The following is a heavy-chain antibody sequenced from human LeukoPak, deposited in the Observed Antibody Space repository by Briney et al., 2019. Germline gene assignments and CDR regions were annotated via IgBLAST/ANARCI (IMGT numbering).Heavy chain of an antibody. D-gene: IGHD3-10*01. V-gene: IGHV3-30*02. CDR2: IRSDGSNT. J-gene: IGHJ4*02. CDR3: AIIPLGGRFDY. Sequence: GGSLRLSWATSGFSFCDFDMQWVRQAPGQGLEWVAFIRSDGSNTYYGDSVKGRFTISRDNSKKILHLQMNSLRPGDTALYYCAIIPLGGRFDYWGQGTLVTVSS. CDR1: GFSFCDFD.